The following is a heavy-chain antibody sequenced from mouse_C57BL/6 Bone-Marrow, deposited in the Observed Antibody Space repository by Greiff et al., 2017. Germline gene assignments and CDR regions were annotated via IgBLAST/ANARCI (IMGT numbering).Heavy chain of an antibody. V-gene: IGHV1-64*01. CDR2: IHPNSGST. D-gene: IGHD2-3*01. CDR3: ASYGYYPYYYGMDY. J-gene: IGHJ4*01. CDR1: GYTFTSYW. Sequence: QVHVKQPGAELVKPGASVKLSCKASGYTFTSYWMHWVKQRPGQGLEWIGMIHPNSGSTNYNEKFKSKATLTVDKSSSTAYMQLSSLTSEDSAVYYCASYGYYPYYYGMDYWGQGTSVTVSS.